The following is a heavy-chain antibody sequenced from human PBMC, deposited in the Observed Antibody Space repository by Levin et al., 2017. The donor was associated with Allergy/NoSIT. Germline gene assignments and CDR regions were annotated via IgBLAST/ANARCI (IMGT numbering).Heavy chain of an antibody. CDR1: GFTFSSYA. Sequence: HPGGSLRLSCAASGFTFSSYAMSWVRQAPGKGLEWVSTISGSGGSTYYADSVKGRFTISRDNSKNTLYLQMHGLRAEDTAVYYCAKSTGHCSSTSCYYGMDVWGQGTTVTVSS. V-gene: IGHV3-23*01. CDR2: ISGSGGST. CDR3: AKSTGHCSSTSCYYGMDV. J-gene: IGHJ6*02. D-gene: IGHD2-2*01.